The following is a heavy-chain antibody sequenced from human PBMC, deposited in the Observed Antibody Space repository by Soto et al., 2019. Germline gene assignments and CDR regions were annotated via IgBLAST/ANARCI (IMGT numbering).Heavy chain of an antibody. D-gene: IGHD3-10*01. J-gene: IGHJ6*04. CDR2: ISSSGSTI. CDR1: GFTFSDYY. V-gene: IGHV3-11*01. CDR3: ARGWSKDINPPSGMDV. Sequence: PGGSLRLSCAASGFTFSDYYMSWIRQAPGKGLEWVSYISSSGSTIYYADSVKGRFTISRDNAKNSLYLQMNSLRAEDTAVYYCARGWSKDINPPSGMDVWGKGTTVTVSS.